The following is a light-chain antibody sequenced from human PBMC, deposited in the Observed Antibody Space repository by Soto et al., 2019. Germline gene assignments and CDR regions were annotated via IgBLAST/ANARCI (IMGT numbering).Light chain of an antibody. Sequence: IVFTQSPATPSFSPGERATLPCRASQSISNFLAWYQQKPGQAPRLLIYDASKRATDIPDRFIGSGSGTDFTLTISSLEPEDFAVYYCHQRSNWPPFTFGGGTKVDI. CDR3: HQRSNWPPFT. V-gene: IGKV3-11*01. CDR1: QSISNF. CDR2: DAS. J-gene: IGKJ4*01.